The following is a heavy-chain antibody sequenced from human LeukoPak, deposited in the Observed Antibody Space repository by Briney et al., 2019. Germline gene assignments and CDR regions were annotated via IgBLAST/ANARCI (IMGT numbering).Heavy chain of an antibody. CDR3: ARMSVRYFDWLFSDKYYFDY. CDR2: IYTSGST. J-gene: IGHJ4*02. V-gene: IGHV4-4*07. CDR1: GGSISSYY. D-gene: IGHD3-9*01. Sequence: SETLSLTCTVSGGSISSYYWSWIRQPAGKGLEWIGRIYTSGSTNYNPSLKSRVTMSVDTSKNQFSLKLSSVTAADTAVYYCARMSVRYFDWLFSDKYYFDYRGQGTLVTVSS.